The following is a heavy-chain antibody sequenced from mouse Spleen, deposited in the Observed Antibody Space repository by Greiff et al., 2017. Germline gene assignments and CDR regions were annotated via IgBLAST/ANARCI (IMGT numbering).Heavy chain of an antibody. D-gene: IGHD2-2*01. V-gene: IGHV3-6*01. CDR2: ISYDGSN. CDR3: ARGVTFDY. J-gene: IGHJ2*01. Sequence: EVKLEESGPGLVKPSQSLSLTCSVTGYSITSGYYWNWIRQFPGNKLEWMGYISYDGSNNYNPSLKNRISITRDTSKNQFFLKLNSVTTEDTATYYCARGVTFDYWGQGTTLTVSS. CDR1: GYSITSGYY.